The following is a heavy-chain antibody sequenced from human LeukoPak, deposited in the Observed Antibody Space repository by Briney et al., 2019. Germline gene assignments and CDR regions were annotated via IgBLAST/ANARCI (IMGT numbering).Heavy chain of an antibody. V-gene: IGHV4-59*11. CDR2: IYYSGST. CDR3: ARGVVPAAILGLNWFDP. J-gene: IGHJ5*02. CDR1: GGSIGSHY. D-gene: IGHD2-2*01. Sequence: SETLSLTCTVSGGSIGSHYWSWIRQPPGKGLEWIGYIYYSGSTNYNPSLKSRVTISVDTSKNQFSLKLSSVTAADTAVYYCARGVVPAAILGLNWFDPWGQGTLVTVSS.